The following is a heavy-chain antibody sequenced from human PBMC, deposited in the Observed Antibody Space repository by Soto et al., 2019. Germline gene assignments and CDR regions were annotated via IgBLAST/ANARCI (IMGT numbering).Heavy chain of an antibody. CDR3: ARGRDIVVVPAAMDVDY. CDR2: INAGNGNT. CDR1: VYTFTSYA. V-gene: IGHV1-3*01. J-gene: IGHJ4*02. Sequence: XSVKVSCKASVYTFTSYAMHWVRQAPGQRLEWMGWINAGNGNTKYSQKFQGRVTITRDTSASTAYMELSSLRSEDTAVYYCARGRDIVVVPAAMDVDYWGQGNLVTVSS. D-gene: IGHD2-2*01.